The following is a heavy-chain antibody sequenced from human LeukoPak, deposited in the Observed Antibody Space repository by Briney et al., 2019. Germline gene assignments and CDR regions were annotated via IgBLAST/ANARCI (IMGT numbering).Heavy chain of an antibody. CDR2: IYYSGST. Sequence: PSETLSLTCTVSGGSISSGGCYWSWLPQHPGKGLEWIGYIYYSGSTYYNPSLKSRVTISVDTSKNQFSLKLSSVTAADTAVYYCARAVGSGSYNFDYWGQGTLVTVSS. CDR3: ARAVGSGSYNFDY. V-gene: IGHV4-31*03. D-gene: IGHD3-10*01. J-gene: IGHJ4*02. CDR1: GGSISSGGCY.